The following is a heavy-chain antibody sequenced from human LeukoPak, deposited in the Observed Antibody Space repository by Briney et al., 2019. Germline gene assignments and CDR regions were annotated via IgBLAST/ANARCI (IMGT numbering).Heavy chain of an antibody. CDR1: GYTFTSYD. CDR2: MNHNSGNT. D-gene: IGHD5-12*01. CDR3: ARGPHSGYDYGYYYYYMDV. J-gene: IGHJ6*03. Sequence: ASVKVSCKASGYTFTSYDINWVRQATGQGLEWMGWMNHNSGNTGYAQKFQARVTMTRNTSISTAYMELSSLRSEDTAVYYCARGPHSGYDYGYYYYYMDVWGKGTTVTVSS. V-gene: IGHV1-8*01.